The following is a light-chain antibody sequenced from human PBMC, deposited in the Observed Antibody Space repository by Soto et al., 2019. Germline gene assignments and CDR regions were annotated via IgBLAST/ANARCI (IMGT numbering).Light chain of an antibody. V-gene: IGKV1-5*01. Sequence: DIQMTQSPSTLSASVGDRVTITCRASQGIRTWLAWYQQKPGKAPNLLIYDASTLEYGVPSRFSGSGSGTEFTLTISSLQPDDFATYYCQQYNTYSWTFGQGTKVDTK. J-gene: IGKJ1*01. CDR1: QGIRTW. CDR3: QQYNTYSWT. CDR2: DAS.